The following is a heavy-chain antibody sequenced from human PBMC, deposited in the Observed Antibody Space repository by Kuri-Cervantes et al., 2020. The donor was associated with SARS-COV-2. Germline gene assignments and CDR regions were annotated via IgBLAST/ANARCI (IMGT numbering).Heavy chain of an antibody. CDR3: VKDVVSTFCAWGNCYISSYMDV. D-gene: IGHD2-2*02. CDR1: GYTFTGYY. J-gene: IGHJ6*03. CDR2: INPKSGAS. V-gene: IGHV1-2*02. Sequence: ASVKVSCKASGYTFTGYYVHWVRQAPGQGLEWMGWINPKSGASSYAQKFQGRVTMTRATSINTVYMELSTLRSDDTAVYFCVKDVVSTFCAWGNCYISSYMDVWGRGTTVTVSS.